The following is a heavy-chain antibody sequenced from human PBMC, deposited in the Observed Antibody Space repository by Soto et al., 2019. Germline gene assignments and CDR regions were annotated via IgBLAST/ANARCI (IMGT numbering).Heavy chain of an antibody. Sequence: QLQLQESGPGLVKPSETLSLTCTVSGGSISSSSYYWGWIRQPPGKGLEWIGSIYYSGSTYYNPSLKSRVTISVDTSKNQFSLKLSSVTAADTAVYYCARLYYGSGSYGKYGRPYYYMDVWGKGTTVTVSS. CDR3: ARLYYGSGSYGKYGRPYYYMDV. J-gene: IGHJ6*03. D-gene: IGHD3-10*01. CDR2: IYYSGST. CDR1: GGSISSSSYY. V-gene: IGHV4-39*01.